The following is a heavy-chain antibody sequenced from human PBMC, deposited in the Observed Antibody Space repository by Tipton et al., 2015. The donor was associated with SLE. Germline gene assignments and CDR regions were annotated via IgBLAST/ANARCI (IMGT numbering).Heavy chain of an antibody. V-gene: IGHV3-33*01. Sequence: QLVQSGGGVVQPGRSLRLSCAASGFTFSSYAMHWVRQAPGKGLEWVAAIWYDGSNKYYADSVKGRFTVSRDSSKNALYLQMNSLRAEDTAVHYCARTGGTRKNWYFDLWGRGTLVTVSS. CDR3: ARTGGTRKNWYFDL. CDR2: IWYDGSNK. CDR1: GFTFSSYA. J-gene: IGHJ2*01. D-gene: IGHD1-14*01.